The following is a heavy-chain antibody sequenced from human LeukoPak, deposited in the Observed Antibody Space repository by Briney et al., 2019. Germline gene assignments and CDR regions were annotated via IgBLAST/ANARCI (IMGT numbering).Heavy chain of an antibody. Sequence: GGSLRLSCAASGFTFSFYSMNWVRQAPGKGLEWVSSITSSNSYIYYADSVKGRFIISRDNSKNTLYLQMNSLRAEDTAVYYCATSTLILRLISDYWGQGTLVTVSS. CDR2: ITSSNSYI. CDR1: GFTFSFYS. V-gene: IGHV3-21*04. D-gene: IGHD4-17*01. CDR3: ATSTLILRLISDY. J-gene: IGHJ4*02.